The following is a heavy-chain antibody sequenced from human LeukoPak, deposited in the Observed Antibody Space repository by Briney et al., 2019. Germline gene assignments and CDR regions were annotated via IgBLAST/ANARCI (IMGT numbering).Heavy chain of an antibody. CDR3: AGPNPYYYDSSGVRAFDI. J-gene: IGHJ3*02. D-gene: IGHD3-22*01. V-gene: IGHV4-59*12. CDR1: GGSISSYY. CDR2: IYYSGST. Sequence: SETLSLTCTVSGGSISSYYWSWIRQPPGKGLEWIGYIYYSGSTNYNPSLKSRVTISVDTSKNQFSLKLSSVTAADTAVYYCAGPNPYYYDSSGVRAFDIWGQGTMVTVSS.